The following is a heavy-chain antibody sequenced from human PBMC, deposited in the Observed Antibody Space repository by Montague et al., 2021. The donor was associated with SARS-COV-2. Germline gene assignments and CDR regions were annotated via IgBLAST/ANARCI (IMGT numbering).Heavy chain of an antibody. Sequence: SLRLSCAASGFTFSSYGMHWVRQAPGKGLEWVAVISYDGSNKYYADSVKGRFTISRDNSKNTLYLQMNSLRAEDTAVYYCAKGYSGSNKSPFDYWGQGTLVTVSS. D-gene: IGHD1-26*01. CDR3: AKGYSGSNKSPFDY. CDR1: GFTFSSYG. CDR2: ISYDGSNK. V-gene: IGHV3-30*18. J-gene: IGHJ4*02.